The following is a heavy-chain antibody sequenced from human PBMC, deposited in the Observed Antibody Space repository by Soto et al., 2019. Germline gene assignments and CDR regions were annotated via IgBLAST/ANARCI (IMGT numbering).Heavy chain of an antibody. D-gene: IGHD2-2*01. CDR2: FYYSGST. CDR1: GDSIRTYY. V-gene: IGHV4-59*01. J-gene: IGHJ5*02. Sequence: SETLSLTCAVSGDSIRTYYWSWIRQPPGKGLEWIGYFYYSGSTIYNPSLESRVTISVDTSKNQFSLKLSSVTAADTAVYYCARATYQLPDPVGWFDPWGQGTLVTSPQ. CDR3: ARATYQLPDPVGWFDP.